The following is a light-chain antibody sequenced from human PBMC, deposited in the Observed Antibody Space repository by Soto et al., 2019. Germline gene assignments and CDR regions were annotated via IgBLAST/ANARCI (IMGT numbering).Light chain of an antibody. V-gene: IGKV3-20*01. Sequence: EFVLAHAPGTLSCSAGEMATLSCRASQSVSSKYLAWYQQKPGQAPRLLIYGASNRATGIPDRFSGSGSGTDFTLTISRLEPEDFAVYYCQQYGSSGTFGQGTKVDIK. J-gene: IGKJ1*01. CDR2: GAS. CDR3: QQYGSSGT. CDR1: QSVSSKY.